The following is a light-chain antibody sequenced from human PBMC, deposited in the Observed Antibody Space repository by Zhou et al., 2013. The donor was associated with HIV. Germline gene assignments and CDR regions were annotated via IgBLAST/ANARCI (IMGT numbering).Light chain of an antibody. CDR1: QSISTTY. Sequence: ELVLTQSPGTLTLSPGERATLSCRASQSISTTYLAWYQQKPGQAPRLLIYGATDRATDIPDRFSGSGSGTDFTLIISRMEPEDFAVYYCQYYDPSPLFTFGPGTKVEI. J-gene: IGKJ3*01. CDR2: GAT. V-gene: IGKV3-20*01. CDR3: QYYDPSPLFT.